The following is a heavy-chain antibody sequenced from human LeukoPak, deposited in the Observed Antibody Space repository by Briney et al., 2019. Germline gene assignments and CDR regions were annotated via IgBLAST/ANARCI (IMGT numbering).Heavy chain of an antibody. D-gene: IGHD3-22*01. Sequence: SETLSLTCTVSGGSITSYYWSWIRRPPGKGLEWIGYMYYTGSTNYNPSLKSRVTISEDTSKNQFSLRLSSVTAADTAVYYCARRDGSGYYGYYFDHWGQGTLVTVSS. CDR1: GGSITSYY. J-gene: IGHJ4*02. CDR3: ARRDGSGYYGYYFDH. V-gene: IGHV4-59*01. CDR2: MYYTGST.